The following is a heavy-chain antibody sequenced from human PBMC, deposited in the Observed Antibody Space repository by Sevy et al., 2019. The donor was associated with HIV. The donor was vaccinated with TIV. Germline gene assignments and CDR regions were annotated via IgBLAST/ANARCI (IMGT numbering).Heavy chain of an antibody. Sequence: SETLSLTCAVSGGSIRSVNWWHWVRQPPGKGLGWIGEIYHTGSTNYNPSLKSRVTISVDNSKNPFSLNLRSVTAADTAVYYCARGGGTPRGFDPWGQGSLVTVSS. V-gene: IGHV4-4*02. CDR3: ARGGGTPRGFDP. D-gene: IGHD3-16*01. CDR1: GGSIRSVNW. J-gene: IGHJ5*02. CDR2: IYHTGST.